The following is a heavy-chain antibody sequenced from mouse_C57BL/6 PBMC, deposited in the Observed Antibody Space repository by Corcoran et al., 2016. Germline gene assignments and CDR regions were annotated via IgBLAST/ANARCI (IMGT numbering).Heavy chain of an antibody. D-gene: IGHD4-1*01. Sequence: QIQLVQSGPELKKPGETVKISCKASGYTFTTYGMSWVKQAPGKGLKWMGWINTYSGVPTYADDFKGRFAFSLETSASTAYLQINNLKNEDTATYFCARSGLTGVDYCGQGTTLTVSS. CDR1: GYTFTTYG. CDR2: INTYSGVP. V-gene: IGHV9-3*01. CDR3: ARSGLTGVDY. J-gene: IGHJ2*01.